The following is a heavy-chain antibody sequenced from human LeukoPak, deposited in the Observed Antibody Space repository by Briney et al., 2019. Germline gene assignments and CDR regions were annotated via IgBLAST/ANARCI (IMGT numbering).Heavy chain of an antibody. CDR3: ARGSSGSSWFRRGYYFDY. J-gene: IGHJ4*02. Sequence: GGSLRHSCAASGFTFSRYTMNWVRQAPGKGLEWLSYISSSSRTINYADSVKGRFTISRDNAKNSLYLQMNSLRAEDTAVYYCARGSSGSSWFRRGYYFDYWGQGTLVTVSS. V-gene: IGHV3-48*01. CDR1: GFTFSRYT. D-gene: IGHD6-13*01. CDR2: ISSSSRTI.